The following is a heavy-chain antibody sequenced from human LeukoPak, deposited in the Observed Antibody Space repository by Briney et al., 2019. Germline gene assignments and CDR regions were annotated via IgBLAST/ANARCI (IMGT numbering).Heavy chain of an antibody. CDR3: ARGAGAVTAGYYFYYMDV. Sequence: GGSLRLSCAASGFIVSSNYMSGVRQAPGRGLEGVSVIYSGGTTYYADSVKGRVTISRDNSKNTLFLQMTSLRAEDTAVYYCARGAGAVTAGYYFYYMDVWGEGTTVTVSS. D-gene: IGHD6-19*01. CDR1: GFIVSSNY. J-gene: IGHJ6*03. CDR2: IYSGGTT. V-gene: IGHV3-53*01.